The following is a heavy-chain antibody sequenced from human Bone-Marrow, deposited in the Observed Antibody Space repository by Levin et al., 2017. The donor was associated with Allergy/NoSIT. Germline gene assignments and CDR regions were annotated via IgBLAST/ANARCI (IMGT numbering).Heavy chain of an antibody. CDR1: GGSVSSGSYY. CDR2: IYHSGST. Sequence: SETLSLTCTVSGGSVSSGSYYWSWIRQPPGKGLEWIAYIYHSGSTKYNPSLMSRVTISLDTSRNQFSLRLTSLTAADTAVYYCARGSYFGGLSFDCWGKGTLVTVSS. J-gene: IGHJ4*02. D-gene: IGHD4-23*01. CDR3: ARGSYFGGLSFDC. V-gene: IGHV4-61*01.